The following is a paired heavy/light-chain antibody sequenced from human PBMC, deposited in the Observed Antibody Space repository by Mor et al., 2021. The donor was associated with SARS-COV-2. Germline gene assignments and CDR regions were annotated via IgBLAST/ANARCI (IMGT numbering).Light chain of an antibody. J-gene: IGKJ4*01. CDR3: QQYGT. CDR2: GAS. CDR1: QSVSSSY. Sequence: EIVLTQSPGTLSLSPGERATLSCRASQSVSSSYLAWYQQKPGQAPRLLIYGASSRATGIPDRFSGSGSGTDFTLTISRLEPEDFAVYYCQQYGTFGGGTKVEIK. V-gene: IGKV3-20*01.
Heavy chain of an antibody. Sequence: EVQLVESGGGLVQPGGSLRLSCSASGFTFSSYAMHWVRQAPGKGLEYVSAISSNGGSTYYADSVKGRFTISRDNSKNTLYLQMSSLRAEDTAVYYCVKGFGQWFGELGGDYWGQGTLVTVSS. CDR3: VKGFGQWFGELGGDY. CDR2: ISSNGGST. CDR1: GFTFSSYA. V-gene: IGHV3-64D*09. D-gene: IGHD3-10*01. J-gene: IGHJ4*02.